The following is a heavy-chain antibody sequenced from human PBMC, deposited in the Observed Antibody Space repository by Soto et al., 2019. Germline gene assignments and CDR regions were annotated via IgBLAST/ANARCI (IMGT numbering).Heavy chain of an antibody. Sequence: EVQLXQSGXEVKXAXXSXXXSCKGSGHDLNSYWIGWVRQVPGXXXEWMGIIYPGDSDTRYSPSFQGQVNIXXXXXXXXXXXXXXXXKASDSAIYYCARRVRGEDWYFDLWGRGTLVTVSS. CDR3: ARRVRGEDWYFDL. CDR2: IYPGDSDT. CDR1: GHDLNSYW. D-gene: IGHD3-10*01. J-gene: IGHJ2*01. V-gene: IGHV5-51*01.